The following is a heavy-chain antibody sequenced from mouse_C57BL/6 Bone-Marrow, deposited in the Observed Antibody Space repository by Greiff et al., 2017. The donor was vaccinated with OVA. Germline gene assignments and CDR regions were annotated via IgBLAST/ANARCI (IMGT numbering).Heavy chain of an antibody. D-gene: IGHD3-2*02. CDR2: IYPRSGNT. J-gene: IGHJ4*01. Sequence: LVESGAELARPGASVKLSCKASGYTFTSYGISWVKQRTGQGLEWIGEIYPRSGNTYYNEKFKGKATLTADKSSSTAYMELRSLTSEDSAVYFCARRQLRPYYYAMDYWGQGTSVTVSS. V-gene: IGHV1-81*01. CDR3: ARRQLRPYYYAMDY. CDR1: GYTFTSYG.